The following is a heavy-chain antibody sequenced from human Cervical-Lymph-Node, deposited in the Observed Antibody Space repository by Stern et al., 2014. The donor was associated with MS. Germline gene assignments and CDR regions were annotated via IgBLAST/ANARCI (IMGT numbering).Heavy chain of an antibody. V-gene: IGHV3-30*03. CDR2: ISYDGTNK. CDR1: GFTFSNFA. CDR3: AGGYCTGGFCFYGMDV. J-gene: IGHJ6*02. D-gene: IGHD2-8*02. Sequence: VQLVESGGGVVQPGRSLRLSCAASGFTFSNFAMHWVRQAPGKALEWVALISYDGTNKYYADSVKGRFTISRDNSKNTLYLQMNSLRTEDTAVFYCAGGYCTGGFCFYGMDVWGQGTTVTVS.